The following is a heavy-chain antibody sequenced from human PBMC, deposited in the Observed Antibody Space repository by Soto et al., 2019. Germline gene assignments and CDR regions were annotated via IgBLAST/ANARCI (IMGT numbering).Heavy chain of an antibody. CDR1: GFTFSSYA. CDR3: ANGIVGATYHFDY. J-gene: IGHJ4*02. Sequence: PGGSLRLSCAASGFTFSSYAMHWVRQAPGKGLEWVAVISYDGSNKYYADSVKGRFTISRDNSKNTLYLQMNSLRAEDTAVYYCANGIVGATYHFDYWGQGTLVTVSS. V-gene: IGHV3-30-3*01. D-gene: IGHD1-26*01. CDR2: ISYDGSNK.